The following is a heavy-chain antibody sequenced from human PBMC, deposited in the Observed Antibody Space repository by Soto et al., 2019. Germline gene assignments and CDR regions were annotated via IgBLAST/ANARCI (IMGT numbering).Heavy chain of an antibody. V-gene: IGHV1-8*01. D-gene: IGHD2-2*01. CDR1: GYTFTSYD. J-gene: IGHJ5*02. CDR3: ARGDLGYCSSTSCYERVGWLDP. Sequence: QVQLVQSGAEVKKPGASVKVSCKASGYTFTSYDINWVRQATGQGLEWMGWMNPNSGNTGYAQKCQGRVTKTRNTAISTAYMELSSLRSEDTAVYYCARGDLGYCSSTSCYERVGWLDPWGQGTLVTVSS. CDR2: MNPNSGNT.